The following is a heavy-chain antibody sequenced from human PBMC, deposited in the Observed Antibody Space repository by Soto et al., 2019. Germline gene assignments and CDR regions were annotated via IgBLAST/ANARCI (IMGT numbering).Heavy chain of an antibody. D-gene: IGHD6-13*01. V-gene: IGHV4-4*07. Sequence: LSLTFTVSGGSLISFYWSWIRQPAGKGLEWIGRIYSGGRNNYNPSLKSRVTMSVDTSKNQLSLRLSSVTAADTAMYYCARGSSRWDYWGQGTLVTVSS. CDR1: GGSLISFY. J-gene: IGHJ4*02. CDR3: ARGSSRWDY. CDR2: IYSGGRN.